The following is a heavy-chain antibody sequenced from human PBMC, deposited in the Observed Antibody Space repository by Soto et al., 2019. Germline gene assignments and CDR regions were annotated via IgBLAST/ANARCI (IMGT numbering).Heavy chain of an antibody. V-gene: IGHV1-3*01. CDR2: IVAGNGNT. D-gene: IGHD5-12*01. CDR1: GYTFTSYA. CDR3: TSEDVATGLV. Sequence: ASVKVSCKASGYTFTSYAMHWVRQAPGQRLEWMGWIVAGNGNTKYSQKFHDRVTLTRDTSASTVYMELSSLRFDDTAIYYCTSEDVATGLVWGPGSLVTVSS. J-gene: IGHJ4*02.